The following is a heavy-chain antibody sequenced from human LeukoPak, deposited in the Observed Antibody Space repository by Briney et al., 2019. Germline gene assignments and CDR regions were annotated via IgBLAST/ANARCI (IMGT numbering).Heavy chain of an antibody. Sequence: PRGSLRLSCAASGFTFNNYGMHWVRQAPGKGLEWVAVIWYDGSNKYYADSVKGRFTISRDNSKNTLYLQMNSLRAEDTAVYYCAREKALLDYWGQGILVTVSS. V-gene: IGHV3-33*01. CDR3: AREKALLDY. J-gene: IGHJ4*02. CDR2: IWYDGSNK. CDR1: GFTFNNYG.